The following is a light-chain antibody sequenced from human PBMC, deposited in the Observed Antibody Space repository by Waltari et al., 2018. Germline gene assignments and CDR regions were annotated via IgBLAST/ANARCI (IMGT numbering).Light chain of an antibody. CDR1: GIDVGDYNY. CDR2: DVT. CDR3: CSYAGTWE. Sequence: QSALPQPRSVSGSPGQSVTISCTGTGIDVGDYNYVSWYQQHPGKAPKLVIYDVTKRLSGFPALFYGARSGNSASPTISGLPAEDEADYCCCSYAGTWESGGGTKLTVL. V-gene: IGLV2-11*01. J-gene: IGLJ3*02.